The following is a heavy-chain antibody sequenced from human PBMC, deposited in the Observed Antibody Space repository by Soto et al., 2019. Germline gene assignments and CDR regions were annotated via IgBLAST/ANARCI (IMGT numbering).Heavy chain of an antibody. CDR1: GFTFSSNG. CDR3: ARDWESSSSWVDY. Sequence: QPGGSLRLSCAASGFTFSSNGMHWVRQAPGKGLEWVAVIWYDGSNEYYADSVKGRFTISRDNSKNTLYLQMNSLRAEDTAVYYSARDWESSSSWVDYWGQGTPVTVSS. D-gene: IGHD6-6*01. J-gene: IGHJ4*02. CDR2: IWYDGSNE. V-gene: IGHV3-33*01.